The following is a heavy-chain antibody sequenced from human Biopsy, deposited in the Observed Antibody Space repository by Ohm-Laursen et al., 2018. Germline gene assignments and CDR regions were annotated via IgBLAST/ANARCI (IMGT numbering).Heavy chain of an antibody. CDR1: GYNFNAYY. CDR2: INPNNGGT. D-gene: IGHD5-18*01. CDR3: ARLAYSEYRRDPLDV. J-gene: IGHJ3*01. Sequence: ASVKVSCNASGYNFNAYYMQWVRQAPGQGLEWMGWINPNNGGTNYAHKFQGRVTMTRGTSISTAYMHLSGLTSDDTAVYYCARLAYSEYRRDPLDVWGQGTMVTVSS. V-gene: IGHV1-2*02.